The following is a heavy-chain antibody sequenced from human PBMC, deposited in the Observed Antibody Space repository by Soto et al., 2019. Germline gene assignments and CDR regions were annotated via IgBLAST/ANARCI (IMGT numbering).Heavy chain of an antibody. CDR2: TYYSGST. V-gene: IGHV4-61*01. CDR1: GGSVSSGSYY. D-gene: IGHD5-18*01. CDR3: ARFDTAMATGFVYYGMDV. Sequence: PSETLSLTCTVSGGSVSSGSYYWSWIRQPPGKGLEWIGYTYYSGSTNYNPSLKSRVTISVDTSKNQFSLKLSSVTAADTAVYYCARFDTAMATGFVYYGMDVWGQGTTVTVSS. J-gene: IGHJ6*02.